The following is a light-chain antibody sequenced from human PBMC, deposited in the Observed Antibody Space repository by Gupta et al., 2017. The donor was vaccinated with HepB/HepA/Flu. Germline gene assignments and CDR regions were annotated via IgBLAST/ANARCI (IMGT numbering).Light chain of an antibody. CDR3: QQSYSTPRT. V-gene: IGKV1-39*01. CDR1: QSISSY. J-gene: IGKJ1*01. CDR2: AAS. Sequence: GDRVTITCRASQSISSYLNWYQQKPGKAPKLLIYAASSLQSGVPSRFSGSGSGTDFTLTVSSLQPEDFATYYCQQSYSTPRTFGQGTKVEIK.